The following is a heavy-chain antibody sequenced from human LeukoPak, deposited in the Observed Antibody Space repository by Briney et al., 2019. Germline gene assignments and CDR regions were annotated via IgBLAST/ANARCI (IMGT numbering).Heavy chain of an antibody. Sequence: SVKVSCKASGGTFSSYAISWVRQAPGQGLEWMGGIIPIFGTANYAQKFQGRVTSTADESTSTAYMELSSLRSEDTAVYYCAGDGFGEFLPPVYYYYGMDVWGQGTTVTVSS. CDR3: AGDGFGEFLPPVYYYYGMDV. V-gene: IGHV1-69*13. CDR1: GGTFSSYA. J-gene: IGHJ6*02. CDR2: IIPIFGTA. D-gene: IGHD3-10*01.